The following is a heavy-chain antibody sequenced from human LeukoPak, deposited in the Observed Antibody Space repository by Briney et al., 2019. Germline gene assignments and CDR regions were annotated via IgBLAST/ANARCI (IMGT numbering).Heavy chain of an antibody. J-gene: IGHJ3*02. CDR1: GYTFTGYY. D-gene: IGHD2-2*02. CDR3: ARRPYYCSSTSCYTWSYYDFWSGYRNRDAFDI. V-gene: IGHV1-2*02. CDR2: INPNSGGT. Sequence: ASVKVSCKASGYTFTGYYIHWVRQAPGQGLEWMGWINPNSGGTNYAQKFQGRVTMTRDTSISTAYMELSRLRSDDTAVYYCARRPYYCSSTSCYTWSYYDFWSGYRNRDAFDIWGQGTMVTVSS.